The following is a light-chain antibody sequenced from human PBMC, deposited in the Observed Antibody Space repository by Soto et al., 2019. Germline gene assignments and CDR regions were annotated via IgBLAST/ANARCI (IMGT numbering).Light chain of an antibody. CDR1: QSVSSN. Sequence: VVTHSPATLSVSPGERETLSCRASQSVSSNLAWYQQKPGQAPRLLLYGASTRATGIPARFSGSGSGTEFTLTISSLQSEDFAVYYCQQYNNWPPITFGQGTRLEIK. CDR3: QQYNNWPPIT. V-gene: IGKV3-15*01. CDR2: GAS. J-gene: IGKJ5*01.